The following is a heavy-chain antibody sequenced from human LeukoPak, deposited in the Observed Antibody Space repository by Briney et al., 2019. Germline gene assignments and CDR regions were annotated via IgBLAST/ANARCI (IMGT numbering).Heavy chain of an antibody. CDR3: ARETYYYDSSGYYYPGGFDY. V-gene: IGHV3-48*01. CDR1: GFTFSSYA. CDR2: ISSSSRTI. Sequence: GGSLRLSCAASGFTFSSYAMHWVRQAPGKGLEWVSYISSSSRTIYYADSVKGRFTMSRDNAKNSLYLQMNSLRAEDTAVYYCARETYYYDSSGYYYPGGFDYWGQGTLVTVSS. D-gene: IGHD3-22*01. J-gene: IGHJ4*02.